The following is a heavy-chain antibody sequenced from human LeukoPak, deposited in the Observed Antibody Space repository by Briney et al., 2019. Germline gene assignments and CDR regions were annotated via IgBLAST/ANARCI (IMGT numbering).Heavy chain of an antibody. J-gene: IGHJ3*02. V-gene: IGHV4-39*01. CDR3: ARLMTTVTNAVAFDI. CDR1: GGSLSISSYY. Sequence: SETLSLTCIVSGGSLSISSYYWGWIRRPPGKGLEWIGTIYHSGSTYYNPSLKSRVTISVDTSKNQFSLKLSSVTAADTAVYYCARLMTTVTNAVAFDIWGQGTMVTVSS. CDR2: IYHSGST. D-gene: IGHD4-17*01.